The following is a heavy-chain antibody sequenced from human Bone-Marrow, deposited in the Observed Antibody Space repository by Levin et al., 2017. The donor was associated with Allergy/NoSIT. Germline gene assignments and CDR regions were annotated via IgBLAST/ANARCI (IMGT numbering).Heavy chain of an antibody. CDR1: GFTFSSYW. V-gene: IGHV3-7*04. D-gene: IGHD3-10*01. Sequence: GGSLRLSCAASGFTFSSYWMSWVRQAPGKGLEWVANIKQDGSEKYYVDSVKGRFTISRDNAKNSLYLQMNSLRAEDTAVYYCARAIHGDDVGCGDWGQGTLVTVSS. CDR2: IKQDGSEK. CDR3: ARAIHGDDVGCGD. J-gene: IGHJ4*02.